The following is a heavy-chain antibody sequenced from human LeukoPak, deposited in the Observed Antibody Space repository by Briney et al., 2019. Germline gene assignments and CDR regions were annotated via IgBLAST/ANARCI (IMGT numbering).Heavy chain of an antibody. CDR2: MYYSGNT. Sequence: SETLSLTCTVSGGSISGYYWSWSRQPPGMPLEWIGYMYYSGNTNYNPSLKSRVTISVDTSKSQFSLKLRFVTAAGTAVYYCARAGYDFWSGYRGPDYFDLWGQGTLVTVSS. J-gene: IGHJ4*02. D-gene: IGHD3-3*01. CDR3: ARAGYDFWSGYRGPDYFDL. V-gene: IGHV4-59*01. CDR1: GGSISGYY.